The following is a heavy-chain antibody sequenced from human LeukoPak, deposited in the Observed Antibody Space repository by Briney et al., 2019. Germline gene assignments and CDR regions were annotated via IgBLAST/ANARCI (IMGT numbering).Heavy chain of an antibody. CDR3: ARQLCTNGVCYRHFDY. V-gene: IGHV3-72*01. Sequence: GGSLRLSCAASGFTFSSYEMNWVRQAPGKGLEWVGRTRNKANSYTTEYAASVKGRFTISRDDSKNSLYLQINSLKTEDTAVYYCARQLCTNGVCYRHFDYWGQGTLVTVSS. CDR2: TRNKANSYTT. D-gene: IGHD2-8*01. J-gene: IGHJ4*02. CDR1: GFTFSSYE.